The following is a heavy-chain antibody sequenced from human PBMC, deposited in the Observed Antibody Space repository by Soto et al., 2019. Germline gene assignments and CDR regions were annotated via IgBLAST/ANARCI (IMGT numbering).Heavy chain of an antibody. V-gene: IGHV4-59*01. CDR1: GGSISSYY. Sequence: QVQLQESGPGLVKPSETLSLTCTVSGGSISSYYWSWIRQPPGKGLGWIGYIYYSGSTNYNPSLKSRVTISVDTSKNQFSLKLSSVTAADTAVYYCARNVGIFDAFDIWGQGTMVTVSS. CDR3: ARNVGIFDAFDI. CDR2: IYYSGST. D-gene: IGHD1-26*01. J-gene: IGHJ3*02.